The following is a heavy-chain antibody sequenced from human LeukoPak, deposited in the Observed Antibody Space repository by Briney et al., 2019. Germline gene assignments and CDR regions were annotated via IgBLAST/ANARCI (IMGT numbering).Heavy chain of an antibody. CDR3: VRRGDASSGWGDHDY. D-gene: IGHD6-19*01. CDR1: GFTFNRNA. V-gene: IGHV3-23*01. J-gene: IGHJ4*02. Sequence: GWSLRLSCAASGFTFNRNAISWVRQAPGKGLEWVSTIGGSGDKTFYADSVKGRFTISRDNSKNMLHLQMSSLTGEDTALYYCVRRGDASSGWGDHDYWGQRALVTVSS. CDR2: IGGSGDKT.